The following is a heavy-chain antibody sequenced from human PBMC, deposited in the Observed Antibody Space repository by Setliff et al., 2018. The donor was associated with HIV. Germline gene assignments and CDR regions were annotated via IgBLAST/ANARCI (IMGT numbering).Heavy chain of an antibody. J-gene: IGHJ3*02. CDR1: GFRFEDYA. V-gene: IGHV3-9*01. D-gene: IGHD5-12*01. CDR2: ISWNSKKI. CDR3: IKDRSDYDDAFDI. Sequence: SLRLSCAVSGFRFEDYAMHWVRQGPGKGLEWVSGISWNSKKIAYADSVKGRFTISRDNAKNSLYLLMSSLRADDTAQYYCIKDRSDYDDAFDIWGQGTMVTVSS.